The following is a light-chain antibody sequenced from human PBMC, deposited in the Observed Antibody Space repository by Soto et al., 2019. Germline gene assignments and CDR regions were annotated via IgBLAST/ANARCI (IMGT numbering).Light chain of an antibody. V-gene: IGKV3-15*01. J-gene: IGKJ4*01. CDR1: HSVSSN. Sequence: EIVMTQSPATLSVSPGERATLSCRASHSVSSNLAWYQQQPGQAPRLLIYGVSARASGIPARFSGSGCGTAFTLTTSSRQSEDFAVYYCHQYNNWPLTFGGGTKVEIK. CDR2: GVS. CDR3: HQYNNWPLT.